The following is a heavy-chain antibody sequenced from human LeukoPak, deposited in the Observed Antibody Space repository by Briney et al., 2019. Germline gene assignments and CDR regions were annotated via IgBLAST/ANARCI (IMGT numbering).Heavy chain of an antibody. Sequence: GGSLRLSCAASGFTFSRYWMTWVRQAPGKGLEWVANIKEDRSENSYVESVKGRFTISRDNAKNSLYLQLNSLRAEDTAVCFCARQRYSDYWGQGTLVTVSS. D-gene: IGHD1-1*01. V-gene: IGHV3-7*01. CDR1: GFTFSRYW. CDR2: IKEDRSEN. CDR3: ARQRYSDY. J-gene: IGHJ4*02.